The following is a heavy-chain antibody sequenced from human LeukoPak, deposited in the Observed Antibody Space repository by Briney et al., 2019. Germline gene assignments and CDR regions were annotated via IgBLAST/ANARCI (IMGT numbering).Heavy chain of an antibody. D-gene: IGHD3-10*01. CDR2: IWFDGSNK. V-gene: IGHV3-33*01. CDR3: ARDLGYYGSGFDAFDI. CDR1: GFTFSRFG. J-gene: IGHJ3*02. Sequence: PGGSLRLSCAASGFTFSRFGMLWVRQAPGKGLEWVASIWFDGSNKYYGDSVKGRFTISRDDAKNTLYLQMNSLRAEDTAVYYCARDLGYYGSGFDAFDIWGQGTMVTVSS.